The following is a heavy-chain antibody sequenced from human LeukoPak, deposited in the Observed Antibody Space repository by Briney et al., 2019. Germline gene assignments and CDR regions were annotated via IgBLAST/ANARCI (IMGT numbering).Heavy chain of an antibody. D-gene: IGHD3-10*01. CDR2: IYPGDSVT. CDR1: GYSFTSYW. J-gene: IGHJ4*02. V-gene: IGHV5-51*01. CDR3: ARQRPVDYYGSGSYYGGYFDY. Sequence: GESLKISCKGSGYSFTSYWIGWVRQMPGKGLEWMGIIYPGDSVTRYSPSFQGQVTISADKSISTAYLQWSSLKASDTAMYYCARQRPVDYYGSGSYYGGYFDYWGQGTLVTVSS.